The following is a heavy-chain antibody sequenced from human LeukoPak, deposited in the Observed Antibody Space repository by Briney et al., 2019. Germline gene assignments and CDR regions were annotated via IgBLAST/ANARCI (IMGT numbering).Heavy chain of an antibody. D-gene: IGHD1-26*01. CDR2: ISNNGGYT. V-gene: IGHV3-23*01. Sequence: PGGSLRLSCAASGFTFSSSAMSWVRQAPGKGLEWVSAISNNGGYTYYADSVQGRFTISRDNSKSTLCLQMNSLRAEDTAVYYCARERIVGAASTRYYGMDVWGQGTTVTVSS. CDR1: GFTFSSSA. J-gene: IGHJ6*02. CDR3: ARERIVGAASTRYYGMDV.